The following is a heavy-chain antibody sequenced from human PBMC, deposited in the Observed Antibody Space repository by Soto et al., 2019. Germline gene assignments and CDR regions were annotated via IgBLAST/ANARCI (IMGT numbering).Heavy chain of an antibody. Sequence: SETLSLTCAVSGGSVGSGSYYWSWIRQPLGKGLEWIGYIYYSGNTDYNPSLRGRASISVNKAKNHFSLQLTSVTAADTAIYYCARDPVLAYYSRHRNPDWFDPWGQGTLVTVSS. J-gene: IGHJ5*02. CDR2: IYYSGNT. CDR3: ARDPVLAYYSRHRNPDWFDP. D-gene: IGHD3-10*01. V-gene: IGHV4-61*03. CDR1: GGSVGSGSYY.